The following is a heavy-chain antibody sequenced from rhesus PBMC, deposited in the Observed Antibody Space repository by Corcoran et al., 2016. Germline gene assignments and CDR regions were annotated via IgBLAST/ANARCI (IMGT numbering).Heavy chain of an antibody. Sequence: QLQLQESGPGLVKPSETLSLTCAVSGGSISSNYWSWIRQTPGKGLEWIGYITYSGSTSYNPSLKSRVTISRDTSKNQFSLKLSSVTAADTAVYYCAIHVDTATVHWGQGVLVTVSS. J-gene: IGHJ4*01. CDR3: AIHVDTATVH. CDR1: GGSISSNY. CDR2: ITYSGST. D-gene: IGHD5-12*01. V-gene: IGHV4-122*02.